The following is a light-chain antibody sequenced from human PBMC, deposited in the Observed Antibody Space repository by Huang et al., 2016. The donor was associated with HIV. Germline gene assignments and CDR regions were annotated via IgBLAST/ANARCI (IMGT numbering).Light chain of an antibody. V-gene: IGKV1-12*01. CDR3: QQADVFPFT. CDR1: QDINIW. J-gene: IGKJ3*01. CDR2: AAS. Sequence: EIQMTQSPSSVSASIGDRVTITCRASQDINIWVAWYQQKAGKAPKVLVDAASSLQSGVPSRFSGSGSGTYFTLTISSLQPEDFATYYCQQADVFPFTFGPGTKVDIK.